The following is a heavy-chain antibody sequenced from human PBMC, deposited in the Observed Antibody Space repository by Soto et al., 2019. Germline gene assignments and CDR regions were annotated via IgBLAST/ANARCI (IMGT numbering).Heavy chain of an antibody. J-gene: IGHJ6*02. D-gene: IGHD5-12*01. CDR2: IIPIFGTA. CDR3: GRDDLWSSVVATLDYYYGMDV. CDR1: GGTFSSYA. V-gene: IGHV1-69*13. Sequence: SVKVSCKASGGTFSSYAIGWVRQAPGQGLEWMGGIIPIFGTANYAQKFQGRVTITADESTSTAYMELSSLRSEDTAVYYCGRDDLWSSVVATLDYYYGMDVWGQGTTVTVSS.